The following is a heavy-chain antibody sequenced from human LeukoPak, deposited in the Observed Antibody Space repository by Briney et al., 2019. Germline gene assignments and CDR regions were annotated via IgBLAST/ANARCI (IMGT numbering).Heavy chain of an antibody. Sequence: GGSLRLSCAASGFTFSSYAMSWVRQAPGKGLEWVSINSGSGGSTYHADSVKGRFTISRDNSKNTLYLQMNGLRAEDTAVYYCAKVKLFGGSSSASYFDYWGQGTLVTVSS. CDR1: GFTFSSYA. CDR2: NSGSGGST. D-gene: IGHD3-10*02. J-gene: IGHJ4*02. CDR3: AKVKLFGGSSSASYFDY. V-gene: IGHV3-23*01.